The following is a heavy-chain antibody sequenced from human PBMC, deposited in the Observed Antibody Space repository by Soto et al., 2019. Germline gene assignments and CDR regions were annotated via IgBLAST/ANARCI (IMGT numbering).Heavy chain of an antibody. D-gene: IGHD2-8*01. V-gene: IGHV4-39*01. CDR1: GGSISSSSYY. Sequence: SETLSLTCTVSGGSISSSSYYWGWIRQPPGKGLEWIGSIYYSGSTYYNPSLKSRVTISVDTSKTQFSLKLSSVTAADTAVYYCARQNIVLMVYAKVSDWFDPWGQGTLVTVSS. J-gene: IGHJ5*02. CDR2: IYYSGST. CDR3: ARQNIVLMVYAKVSDWFDP.